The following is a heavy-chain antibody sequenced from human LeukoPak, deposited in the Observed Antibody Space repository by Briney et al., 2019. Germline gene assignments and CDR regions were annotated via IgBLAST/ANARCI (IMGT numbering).Heavy chain of an antibody. J-gene: IGHJ4*02. Sequence: GGSLRLSCAASGFTFSDHYMGWVRQAPGKGLEWVGRTRNKANSYTTEYAASVKGRFTISRDDSKNSLYLQMNSLKTEDTAVYYCARGGTRYYYDSSGYFDYWGQGTLVTVSS. CDR2: TRNKANSYTT. V-gene: IGHV3-72*01. CDR3: ARGGTRYYYDSSGYFDY. D-gene: IGHD3-22*01. CDR1: GFTFSDHY.